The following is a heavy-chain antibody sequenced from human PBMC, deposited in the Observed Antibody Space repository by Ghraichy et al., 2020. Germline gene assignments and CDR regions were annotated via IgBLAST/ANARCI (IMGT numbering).Heavy chain of an antibody. CDR3: ARGVGDQLLLYYFDY. CDR2: INPNSGGT. CDR1: GYTFTGYY. J-gene: IGHJ4*02. D-gene: IGHD2-2*01. V-gene: IGHV1-2*02. Sequence: ASVKVSCKASGYTFTGYYMHWVRQAPGQGLEWMGWINPNSGGTNYAQKFQGRVTMTRDTSISTAYMELSRLRSDDTAVYYCARGVGDQLLLYYFDYWGQGTLVTVSS.